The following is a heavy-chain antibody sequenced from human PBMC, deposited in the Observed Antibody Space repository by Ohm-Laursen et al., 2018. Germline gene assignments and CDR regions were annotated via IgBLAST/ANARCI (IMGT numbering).Heavy chain of an antibody. CDR2: IIPIFGTA. CDR1: GGTFSSYA. J-gene: IGHJ4*02. V-gene: IGHV1-69*13. D-gene: IGHD4-23*01. CDR3: ARDVSGDYGGGIPRFDY. Sequence: SVKVSCKASGGTFSSYAISWVRQAPGQGLEWMGGIIPIFGTANYAQKFQGRVTITADESTSTAYMELSSLRSEDTAVYYCARDVSGDYGGGIPRFDYWGQGTLVTVSS.